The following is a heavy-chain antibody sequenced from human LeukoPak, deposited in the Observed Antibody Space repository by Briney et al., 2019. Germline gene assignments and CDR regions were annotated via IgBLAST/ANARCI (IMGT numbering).Heavy chain of an antibody. CDR2: MNPNSGNT. CDR3: ARGGDDLNLLWFGELARKDWFDP. CDR1: GYTFTSYD. D-gene: IGHD3-10*01. J-gene: IGHJ5*02. Sequence: ASVKVSCKASGYTFTSYDINWVRQATGQGLEWMGWMNPNSGNTGYAQKFQGRVTMTRNTSISTAYMELSSLRSEDTAVYYCARGGDDLNLLWFGELARKDWFDPWGQGTLVTVSS. V-gene: IGHV1-8*01.